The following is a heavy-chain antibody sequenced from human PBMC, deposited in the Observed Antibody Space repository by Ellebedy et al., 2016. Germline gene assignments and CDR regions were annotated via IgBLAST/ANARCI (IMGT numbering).Heavy chain of an antibody. J-gene: IGHJ4*02. Sequence: GESLKISCAASGFTFRSYDMHWVRQATGKGLEWVSAIGTAGDTYYPGSVKGRFTISRENAKNSLYLQMNSLRAEDTAVYYCARVRFGDTAADYWGQGTLVTVSS. CDR3: ARVRFGDTAADY. CDR1: GFTFRSYD. D-gene: IGHD5-18*01. V-gene: IGHV3-13*01. CDR2: IGTAGDT.